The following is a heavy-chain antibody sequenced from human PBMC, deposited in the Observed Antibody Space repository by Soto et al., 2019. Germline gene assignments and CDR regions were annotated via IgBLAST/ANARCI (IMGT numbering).Heavy chain of an antibody. D-gene: IGHD6-13*01. CDR1: AITPKPCA. CDR3: VRDDFRAAVSLFYFEN. J-gene: IGHJ4*02. Sequence: GRALRVLSGGSAITPKPCAKRVGRHLLWKRMQWVAGINWNGGSIGYAEYVKGRFTISRDNAKKSLYLQMNSLRAEDTALYYCVRDDFRAAVSLFYFENSAQGTQVTVSS. V-gene: IGHV3-20*03. CDR2: INWNGGSI.